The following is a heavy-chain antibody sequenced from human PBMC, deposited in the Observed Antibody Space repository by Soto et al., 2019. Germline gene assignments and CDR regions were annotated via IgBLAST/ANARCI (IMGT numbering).Heavy chain of an antibody. CDR3: ARDQGSSGYLDY. CDR1: GGSISSSSFY. D-gene: IGHD3-22*01. Sequence: PSETLSLTCTVSGGSISSSSFYWGWIRQHPGKGLEWIGYIYYSGSTYYNPSLKSRVTISVDTSKNQFSLKLSSVTAADTAVYYCARDQGSSGYLDYWGQGTLVTVSS. V-gene: IGHV4-31*03. CDR2: IYYSGST. J-gene: IGHJ4*02.